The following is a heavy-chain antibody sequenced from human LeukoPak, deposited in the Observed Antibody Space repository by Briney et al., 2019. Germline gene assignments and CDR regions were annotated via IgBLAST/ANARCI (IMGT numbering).Heavy chain of an antibody. CDR2: TSYSGSA. CDR3: ARLADFASYYFDY. Sequence: SETLSLTCSVSGTSISSSSHYWGWIRQPPGKGLEWIGTTSYSGSAHYNSSLKSRVTISVDTSKNQFSLKLSSVTAADTAVYYCARLADFASYYFDYWGQGTLVTVSS. J-gene: IGHJ4*02. CDR1: GTSISSSSHY. V-gene: IGHV4-39*01. D-gene: IGHD6-6*01.